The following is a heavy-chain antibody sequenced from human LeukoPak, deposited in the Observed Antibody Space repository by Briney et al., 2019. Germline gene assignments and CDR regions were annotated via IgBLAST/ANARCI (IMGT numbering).Heavy chain of an antibody. CDR1: GGSVSSYY. V-gene: IGHV4-59*02. Sequence: SETLSLTCTVSGGSVSSYYWNWIRQPPGKGLEWIGYIYSGSTKYNPSLKRRVTISVDTSKNQFSLKLSSVTAADTAVHYCARGRGNTIPWTWGQGTLVTVSS. J-gene: IGHJ5*02. CDR2: IYSGST. D-gene: IGHD3-3*01. CDR3: ARGRGNTIPWT.